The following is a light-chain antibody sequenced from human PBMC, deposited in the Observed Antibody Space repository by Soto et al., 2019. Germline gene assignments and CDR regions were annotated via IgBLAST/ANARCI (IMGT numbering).Light chain of an antibody. CDR3: QQYNNWPFT. Sequence: EIVMTQSPATLSVSPGERATLSCRASQSISSNLAWYQQKPGQAPRLLIYGASTRATGIPATFSGSGSGTAFTLTTSSRQSEDFAVYYCQQYNNWPFTFGPGTKVDIK. J-gene: IGKJ3*01. CDR1: QSISSN. V-gene: IGKV3-15*01. CDR2: GAS.